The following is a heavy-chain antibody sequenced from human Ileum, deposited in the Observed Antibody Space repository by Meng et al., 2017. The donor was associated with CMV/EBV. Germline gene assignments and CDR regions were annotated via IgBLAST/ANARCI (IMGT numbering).Heavy chain of an antibody. D-gene: IGHD2-15*01. Sequence: GGSLRLSCAASGFSLKNNPLHWVRQTPDKGLEWLAVNSPDGIGKHYPDSVKGRFTISRDNSKNTLYLEMNSLRPEDTALYYCAREGYSSGRAGAFDLLGQGTMVTVSS. CDR1: GFSLKNNP. V-gene: IGHV3-30-3*01. CDR3: AREGYSSGRAGAFDL. CDR2: NSPDGIGK. J-gene: IGHJ3*01.